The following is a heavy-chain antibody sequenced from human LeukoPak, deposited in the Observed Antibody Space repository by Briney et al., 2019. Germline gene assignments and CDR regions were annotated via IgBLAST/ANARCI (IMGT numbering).Heavy chain of an antibody. J-gene: IGHJ3*02. CDR3: ATPIHREQLRIAFDI. Sequence: GASVKVSCKVSGYTLTELSMHWVRQAPGKGLEWMGGFDPEDGETIYAQKFQGRVTMTEDISTDTAYMELSSLRSEDTAVYYCATPIHREQLRIAFDIWGQGTMVTVSS. CDR2: FDPEDGET. V-gene: IGHV1-24*01. CDR1: GYTLTELS. D-gene: IGHD5-24*01.